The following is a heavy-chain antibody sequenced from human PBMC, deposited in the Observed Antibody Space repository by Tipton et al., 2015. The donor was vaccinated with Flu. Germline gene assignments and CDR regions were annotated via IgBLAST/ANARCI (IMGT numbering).Heavy chain of an antibody. CDR3: ARGYDILTDGGGYFDY. Sequence: SLRLSYAASGFTFSSYAMHWVRQAPGKGLEWVAGIWYDGSNKYYADSVKGRFTISRDNSKNTLYLQMNSLRAEDTAVYYCARGYDILTDGGGYFDYWGQGTLVTVSS. D-gene: IGHD3-9*01. V-gene: IGHV3-33*01. CDR1: GFTFSSYA. J-gene: IGHJ4*02. CDR2: IWYDGSNK.